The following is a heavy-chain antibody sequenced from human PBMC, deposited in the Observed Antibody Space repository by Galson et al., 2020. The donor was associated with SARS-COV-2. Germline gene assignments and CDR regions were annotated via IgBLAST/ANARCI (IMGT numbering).Heavy chain of an antibody. V-gene: IGHV3-7*01. CDR3: AREGDSGYDLSLGAFEL. D-gene: IGHD5-12*01. CDR2: IKHDGYEK. CDR1: GFTFSNYW. J-gene: IGHJ3*01. Sequence: GGSLRLSCAASGFTFSNYWMNWVRQAPGKGLEWVASIKHDGYEKNYVDSVKGRFTISRDNAKNSLFLHMNSLKAEDTAVYFCAREGDSGYDLSLGAFELWGQGTMVTVSS.